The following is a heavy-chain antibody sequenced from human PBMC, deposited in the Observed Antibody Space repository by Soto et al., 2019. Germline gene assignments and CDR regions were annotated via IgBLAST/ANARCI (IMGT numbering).Heavy chain of an antibody. CDR2: IWYNGSNK. CDR1: GFTFSRYG. D-gene: IGHD2-2*03. Sequence: QVQVVESGGGVVQPGRSLRISCEVSGFTFSRYGMHWVRQAPGKGLEWVAFIWYNGSNKRYGDSVKGRFSVSRDDLNNPVYLQMKSLRVENTGVYYCARDLDVVDIVSSIVDHYSFSGMDVWGQGTTVTVSS. CDR3: ARDLDVVDIVSSIVDHYSFSGMDV. J-gene: IGHJ6*02. V-gene: IGHV3-33*01.